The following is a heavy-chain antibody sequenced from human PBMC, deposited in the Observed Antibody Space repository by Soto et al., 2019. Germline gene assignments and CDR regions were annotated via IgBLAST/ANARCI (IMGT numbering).Heavy chain of an antibody. J-gene: IGHJ3*02. CDR3: ARPGVGATFAFDI. D-gene: IGHD1-26*01. Sequence: GGSLRLSCAASGFTFSSYSMNWFRQAPGKGLEWVSYISSSSSTIYYADSVKGRFTISRDNAKNSLYPQMNSLRDEDTAVYYCARPGVGATFAFDIWGQGTMVTVSS. CDR2: ISSSSSTI. V-gene: IGHV3-48*02. CDR1: GFTFSSYS.